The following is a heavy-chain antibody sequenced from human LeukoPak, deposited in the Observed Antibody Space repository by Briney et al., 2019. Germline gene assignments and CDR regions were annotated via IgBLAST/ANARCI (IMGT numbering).Heavy chain of an antibody. Sequence: GGSLRLSCAASGFTFSHYYMSWIRQAPGKGLEWVSYISSSGSTIYYADSVRGRFTISRDNAKNSLYLQMNSLRAEDTAVYYCARDNGRYYDILTGYYDYWGQGTLVTVSS. D-gene: IGHD3-9*01. CDR1: GFTFSHYY. V-gene: IGHV3-11*01. CDR2: ISSSGSTI. CDR3: ARDNGRYYDILTGYYDY. J-gene: IGHJ4*02.